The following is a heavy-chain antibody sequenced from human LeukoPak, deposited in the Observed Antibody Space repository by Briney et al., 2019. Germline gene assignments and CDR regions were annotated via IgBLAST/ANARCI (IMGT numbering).Heavy chain of an antibody. CDR1: GYTFTSYG. J-gene: IGHJ6*02. CDR3: ARLPGSTYYYYGMDV. Sequence: ASVKVSCKASGYTFTSYGISWVRQAPGQGLEWMGWISAYNGNTNYAQKLQGRVTMTTDTSTSTAYMELRSLRSDDTAVYYCARLPGSTYYYYGMDVWGQGTTVTVSS. V-gene: IGHV1-18*01. CDR2: ISAYNGNT.